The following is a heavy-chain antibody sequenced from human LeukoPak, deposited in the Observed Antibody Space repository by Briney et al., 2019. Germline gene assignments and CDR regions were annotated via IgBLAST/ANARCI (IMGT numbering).Heavy chain of an antibody. CDR3: ARRAPYYYYYMDV. J-gene: IGHJ6*03. V-gene: IGHV4-34*01. Sequence: SETLSLTCAVYGASFSGYYWSWIRQPPGKGLEWIGEINHSGSTNYNPSLKSRVTISVDTSKNQFSLKLSSVTAADTAVYYCARRAPYYYYYMDVWGKGTTVTISS. CDR2: INHSGST. CDR1: GASFSGYY.